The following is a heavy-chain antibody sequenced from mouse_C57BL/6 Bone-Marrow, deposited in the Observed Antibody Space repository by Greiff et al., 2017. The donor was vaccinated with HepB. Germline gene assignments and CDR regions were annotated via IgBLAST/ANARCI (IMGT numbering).Heavy chain of an antibody. CDR2: IHPNSGST. D-gene: IGHD2-3*01. Sequence: QVQLQQSGAELVKPGASVKLSCKASGYTFTSYWMHWVKQRPGQGLEWIGMIHPNSGSTNYNEKFKSKATVTVDKSSSTAYMQLSSLTSEDSAVYYCARRWSLFDYWGQGTTLTVSS. CDR1: GYTFTSYW. CDR3: ARRWSLFDY. J-gene: IGHJ2*01. V-gene: IGHV1-64*01.